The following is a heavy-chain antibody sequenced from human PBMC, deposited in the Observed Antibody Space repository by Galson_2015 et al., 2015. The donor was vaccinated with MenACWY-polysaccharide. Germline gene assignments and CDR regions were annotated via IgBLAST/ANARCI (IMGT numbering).Heavy chain of an antibody. Sequence: SVKASCKASGYTFTNYAMNWVRQAPGQGLEWMGWINTKTGNPTYAQGFTGRFVFSLDTSVSTAYLQINSLRSEDTAVYYCARVSSWYGYWGQGTLVTVSP. D-gene: IGHD6-13*01. CDR3: ARVSSWYGY. CDR2: INTKTGNP. CDR1: GYTFTNYA. V-gene: IGHV7-4-1*02. J-gene: IGHJ4*02.